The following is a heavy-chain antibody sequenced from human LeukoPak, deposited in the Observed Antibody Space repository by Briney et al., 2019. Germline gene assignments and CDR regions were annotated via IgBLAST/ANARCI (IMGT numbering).Heavy chain of an antibody. CDR3: ARDSSGAGYYFDY. J-gene: IGHJ4*02. V-gene: IGHV3-66*02. CDR1: GFTVSSNY. D-gene: IGHD3-22*01. CDR2: IYSGGST. Sequence: PWGSLRLSCAASGFTVSSNYMSWVRQAPGKELEWVSVIYSGGSTYYADSVKGRFTISRDNSKNTLYLQMNSLRAEDTAVYYCARDSSGAGYYFDYWGQGTLVTVSS.